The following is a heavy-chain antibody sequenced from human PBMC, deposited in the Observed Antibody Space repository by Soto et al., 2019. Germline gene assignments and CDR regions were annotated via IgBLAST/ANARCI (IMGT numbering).Heavy chain of an antibody. J-gene: IGHJ4*02. Sequence: QVQLVQSGAEVKKPGATVKVSCKASGYTFTSYYMHWVRQAPGHGLEWMGIINPSGGSTTYAQKFQGRVTMTRDTSTSTVYMELSSLRSEDTAVYYCVRVGGYSYGGADYWGQGPLVTVSS. V-gene: IGHV1-46*01. D-gene: IGHD5-18*01. CDR3: VRVGGYSYGGADY. CDR2: INPSGGST. CDR1: GYTFTSYY.